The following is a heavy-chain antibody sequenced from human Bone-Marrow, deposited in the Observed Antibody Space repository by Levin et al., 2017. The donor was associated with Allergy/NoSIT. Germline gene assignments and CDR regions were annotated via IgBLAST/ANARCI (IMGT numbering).Heavy chain of an antibody. CDR1: GGSISSDGYY. CDR2: IDHSGNT. V-gene: IGHV4-39*01. J-gene: IGHJ5*02. CDR3: ARHRGNHDWVDP. D-gene: IGHD1-14*01. Sequence: RASETLSLTCTVSGGSISSDGYYWGWTRRPPGKGLEWMAVIDHSGNTYYNPSLRSRVIISVDMSKNQFSLHVTSVTAADTAMYYCARHRGNHDWVDPWGQGTLVTVSS.